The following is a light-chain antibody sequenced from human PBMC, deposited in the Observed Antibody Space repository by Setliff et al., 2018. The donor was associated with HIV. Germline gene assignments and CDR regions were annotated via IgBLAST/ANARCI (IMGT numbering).Light chain of an antibody. Sequence: QSVLTQPASVSGSPGQSITISCTGTSGDVGRYNLVSWYQQQPGKPPKLMIYQASKRPSGVSNRFSGSKSGNTASLTISGLQAEDEADYYCCSYAGSSTTYVFGTGTRSPS. J-gene: IGLJ1*01. V-gene: IGLV2-23*01. CDR3: CSYAGSSTTYV. CDR1: SGDVGRYNL. CDR2: QAS.